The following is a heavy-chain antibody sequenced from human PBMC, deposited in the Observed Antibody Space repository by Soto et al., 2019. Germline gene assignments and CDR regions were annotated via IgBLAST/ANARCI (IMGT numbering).Heavy chain of an antibody. CDR3: ARQMVLLFLPDF. CDR1: GFPFSNSG. J-gene: IGHJ4*02. Sequence: QVPLVQSGAEVKKPGASVKISCKASGFPFSNSGIAWVRQAPGQGLEWMAWISVYNGNVNYAQALQDRVTLTTDTSTNTAYMELRSLRSDDTAVYYCARQMVLLFLPDFWGQGTLVTVSS. V-gene: IGHV1-18*01. CDR2: ISVYNGNV. D-gene: IGHD2-8*01.